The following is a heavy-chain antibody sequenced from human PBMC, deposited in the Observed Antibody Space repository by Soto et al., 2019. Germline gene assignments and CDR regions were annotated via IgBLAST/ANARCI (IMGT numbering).Heavy chain of an antibody. J-gene: IGHJ6*02. D-gene: IGHD3-3*01. CDR3: AGAAFRSGYYGYYYGMDV. CDR2: IIPTLGTP. Sequence: QVQLVQSGAEVKKPGSSVKVSCKASGSTFSTHAISWVRQAPGQGLEWLGGIIPTLGTPNYAQKFQGRVTVTADEYTSTAYMELSRLTSEDTAVYYCAGAAFRSGYYGYYYGMDVWGQGTAVNV. CDR1: GSTFSTHA. V-gene: IGHV1-69*01.